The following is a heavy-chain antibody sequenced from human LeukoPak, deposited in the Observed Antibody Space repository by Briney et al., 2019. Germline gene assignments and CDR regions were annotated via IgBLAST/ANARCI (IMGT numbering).Heavy chain of an antibody. D-gene: IGHD6-13*01. Sequence: PGGSLRLSCAASGFTFSSYAMSWVRQAPGKGLEWVSAISGSGGSTCYADSVKGRFTISRDNSKNTLYLQMNSLRAEDTAVYYCAKQGRLLYSSSWYGHDAFDIWGQGTMVTVSS. J-gene: IGHJ3*02. V-gene: IGHV3-23*01. CDR1: GFTFSSYA. CDR2: ISGSGGST. CDR3: AKQGRLLYSSSWYGHDAFDI.